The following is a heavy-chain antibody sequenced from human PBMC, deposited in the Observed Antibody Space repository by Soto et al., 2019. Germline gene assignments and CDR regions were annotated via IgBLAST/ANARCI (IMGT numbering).Heavy chain of an antibody. V-gene: IGHV1-69*02. Sequence: QVQLVQSGAEVKKPGSSVKVSCKASGGTFSSYPIIWVRQAPVQGLEWMGRIIPILGIANYAQKFEGRVTITADKSTSKAYMELSSLRSEDTAVYYCARGGSRPLHESYYDYYIDVWGKGTTVTFS. J-gene: IGHJ6*03. CDR1: GGTFSSYP. D-gene: IGHD2-15*01. CDR2: IIPILGIA. CDR3: ARGGSRPLHESYYDYYIDV.